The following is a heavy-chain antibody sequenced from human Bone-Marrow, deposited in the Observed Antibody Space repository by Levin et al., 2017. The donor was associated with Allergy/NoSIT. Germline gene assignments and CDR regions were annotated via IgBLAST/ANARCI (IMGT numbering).Heavy chain of an antibody. Sequence: PAASVKVSCKSSGGTFSNQVFTWVRQAPGHGLEWMGGLVPIFRSENYAQKFRDRVTITADESTNTAYLEIRSLKSEDTAVYYCARGMVPSTMSPFDIWGQGTMLTVSS. CDR1: GGTFSNQV. D-gene: IGHD2/OR15-2a*01. J-gene: IGHJ3*02. V-gene: IGHV1-69*13. CDR2: LVPIFRSE. CDR3: ARGMVPSTMSPFDI.